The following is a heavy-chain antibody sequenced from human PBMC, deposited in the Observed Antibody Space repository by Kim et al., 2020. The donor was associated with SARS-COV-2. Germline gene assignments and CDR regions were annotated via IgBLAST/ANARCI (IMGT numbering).Heavy chain of an antibody. J-gene: IGHJ6*02. V-gene: IGHV1-69*13. CDR3: ARNFGVVINYYYYGMDV. CDR2: IIPIFGTA. D-gene: IGHD3-3*01. Sequence: SVKVSCKASGGTFSSYAISWVRQAPGQGLEWMGGIIPIFGTANYAQKFQGRVTITADESTSTAYMELSSLRSEDTAVYYCARNFGVVINYYYYGMDVWGQGTTVTVSS. CDR1: GGTFSSYA.